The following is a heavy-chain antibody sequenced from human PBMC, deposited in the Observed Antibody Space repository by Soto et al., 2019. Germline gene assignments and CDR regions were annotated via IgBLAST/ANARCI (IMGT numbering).Heavy chain of an antibody. CDR3: ARDPKMRNQNDY. V-gene: IGHV3-21*01. Sequence: GGSLRLSCAASGFTFSDYSMNWVRQAPGKGLEWVSSISSSGSYMYYADSMKGRFTISRDNAKNSLYLQMNSLRAEDTAVYYCARDPKMRNQNDYWGQGTLVTVSS. D-gene: IGHD1-1*01. CDR2: ISSSGSYM. CDR1: GFTFSDYS. J-gene: IGHJ4*02.